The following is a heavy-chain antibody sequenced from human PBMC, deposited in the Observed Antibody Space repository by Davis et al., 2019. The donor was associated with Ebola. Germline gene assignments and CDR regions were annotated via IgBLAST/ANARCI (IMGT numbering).Heavy chain of an antibody. J-gene: IGHJ4*02. CDR1: GFTFSSYS. D-gene: IGHD6-13*01. CDR3: ARELWEIAPAGYFDY. V-gene: IGHV3-48*04. CDR2: IRRSSGTI. Sequence: GESLKISCAASGFTFSSYSMNWVRQAPGKGLEWVSYIRRSSGTIYYAESVKGRFTISRDDAKNSLYLQMNSLRAEDTAVYYCARELWEIAPAGYFDYWGQGTLVTVSS.